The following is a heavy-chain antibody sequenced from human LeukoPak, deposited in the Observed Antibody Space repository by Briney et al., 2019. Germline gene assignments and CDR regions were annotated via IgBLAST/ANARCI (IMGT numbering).Heavy chain of an antibody. CDR3: ARAHYDFWSGYGDFDY. J-gene: IGHJ4*02. V-gene: IGHV3-53*01. CDR2: IYSGGST. CDR1: GFTFSSYS. Sequence: GGSLRLSCAASGFTFSSYSMNWVRQAPGKGLEWVSVIYSGGSTYYADSVKGRFTISRDNSKNTLYLQMNSLRAEDTAVYYCARAHYDFWSGYGDFDYWGQGTLVTVSS. D-gene: IGHD3-3*01.